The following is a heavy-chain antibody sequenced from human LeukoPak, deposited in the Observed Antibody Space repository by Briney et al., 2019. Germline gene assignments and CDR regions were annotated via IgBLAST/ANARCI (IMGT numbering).Heavy chain of an antibody. Sequence: AGGSLRLSCAASGFTFSTYNMNWVRQAPGKGLEWVSYISSSSSTIYYADSVKGRFTISRDNAKNSLYLLMNSLRAEDTAVYYCARDLPFDYWGQGTLVTVSS. CDR1: GFTFSTYN. CDR3: ARDLPFDY. CDR2: ISSSSSTI. V-gene: IGHV3-48*04. J-gene: IGHJ4*02.